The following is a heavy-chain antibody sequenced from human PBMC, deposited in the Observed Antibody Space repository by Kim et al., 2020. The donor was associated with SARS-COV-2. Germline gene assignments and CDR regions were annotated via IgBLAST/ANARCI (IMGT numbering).Heavy chain of an antibody. Sequence: ASVKVSCKASGYTFANYDINWVRQASGQGLEWMGRMSPVSGNTGLAQQFKGRVTMTRNMSISTAYLELSSLRSEDTAIYFCATYSNNWFAPNFFDPWGQGTLVTVSS. D-gene: IGHD3-10*01. CDR3: ATYSNNWFAPNFFDP. CDR1: GYTFANYD. V-gene: IGHV1-8*01. CDR2: MSPVSGNT. J-gene: IGHJ5*02.